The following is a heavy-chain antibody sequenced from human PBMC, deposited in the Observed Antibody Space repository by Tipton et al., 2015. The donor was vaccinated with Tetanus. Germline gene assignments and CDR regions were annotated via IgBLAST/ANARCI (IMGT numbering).Heavy chain of an antibody. D-gene: IGHD5-18*01. Sequence: TLSLTCTVSGGSISSSSYYWGWIRQPPGKGLEWIGSIYYSGSTYYNPSLKSRVTISVYTSKNQFSLKLSSVTAADTAVYYCARGYSYGGGWFDPWGQGTLVTVSS. V-gene: IGHV4-39*01. J-gene: IGHJ5*02. CDR2: IYYSGST. CDR3: ARGYSYGGGWFDP. CDR1: GGSISSSSYY.